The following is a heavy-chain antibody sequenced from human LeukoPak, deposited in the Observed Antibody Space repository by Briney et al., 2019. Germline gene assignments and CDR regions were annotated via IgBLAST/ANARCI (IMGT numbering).Heavy chain of an antibody. J-gene: IGHJ4*02. CDR3: ARGDSGWYWDY. CDR1: GFTVSSNY. Sequence: GGSLRLSCAASGFTVSSNYMSWVRQAPGKGLEWVSVIYSGGSTYYADSVKGRFTISRDNSKNTLYLQMNSLRAEDTAVYYCARGDSGWYWDYWGQGTLVTVSS. CDR2: IYSGGST. V-gene: IGHV3-53*01. D-gene: IGHD6-19*01.